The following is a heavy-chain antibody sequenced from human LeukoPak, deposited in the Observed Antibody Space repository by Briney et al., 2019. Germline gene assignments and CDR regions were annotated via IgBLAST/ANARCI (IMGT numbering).Heavy chain of an antibody. CDR3: ATAPWVYYYYGMDV. J-gene: IGHJ6*02. CDR1: GFTFSSYA. V-gene: IGHV3-23*01. D-gene: IGHD1-26*01. Sequence: PGGSLRLSCAASGFTFSSYAMNWVRQAPGKGLEWVSAISGSGGSTYYADSVKGRFTISRDNSKNTLYLQMNSLRAEDTAVYYCATAPWVYYYYGMDVWGQGTTVTVSS. CDR2: ISGSGGST.